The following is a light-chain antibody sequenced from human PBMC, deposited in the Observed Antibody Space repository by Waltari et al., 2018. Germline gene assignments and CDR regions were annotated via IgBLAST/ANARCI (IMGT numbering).Light chain of an antibody. V-gene: IGKV3-11*01. J-gene: IGKJ4*01. CDR3: QQRSDWLT. Sequence: EVVLTQSPATLSVSPGERATLSVRASQSVSIYLVWYRQKPGQPPRLLINDATKRATGIPARFSGSGSGTDFTLTISSLEPEDFAVYYCQQRSDWLTFGGGTKVEI. CDR2: DAT. CDR1: QSVSIY.